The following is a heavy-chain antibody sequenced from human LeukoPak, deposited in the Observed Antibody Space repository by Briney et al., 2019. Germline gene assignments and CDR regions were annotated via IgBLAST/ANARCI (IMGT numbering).Heavy chain of an antibody. Sequence: GGSLRLSCVASGFSLSSHEMRWLRQAPGKGLEWVSYISPDGTTTFYADSVKGRFTISRDNAENSLYVQMNSLRADDTAIYYCARDRYDGGDAFDVWGQGTMVTVSS. CDR3: ARDRYDGGDAFDV. CDR2: ISPDGTTT. J-gene: IGHJ3*01. CDR1: GFSLSSHE. V-gene: IGHV3-48*03. D-gene: IGHD5-12*01.